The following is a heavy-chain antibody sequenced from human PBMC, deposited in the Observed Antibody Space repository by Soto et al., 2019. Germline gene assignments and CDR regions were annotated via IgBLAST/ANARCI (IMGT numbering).Heavy chain of an antibody. CDR2: IYYSGST. V-gene: IGHV4-59*01. D-gene: IGHD3-16*02. CDR3: ARTPPIELSMDV. CDR1: GGSISSYY. J-gene: IGHJ6*02. Sequence: QVQLQESGPGLVKPSETLSLTCTVSGGSISSYYWSWIRQPPGKGLEWIGYIYYSGSTNYNPSLKSRVTISVDTSKNQFSLKLSSVTAADTAVYYCARTPPIELSMDVWGQGTTVTVSS.